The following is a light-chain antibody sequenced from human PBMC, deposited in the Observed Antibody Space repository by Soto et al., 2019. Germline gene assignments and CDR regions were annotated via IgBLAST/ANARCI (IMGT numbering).Light chain of an antibody. Sequence: DIQMTQSPSSLSASVGDTVTITCRASQYISNYVAWFQQQPGQAPKSLIYAASKLHSGVPSKFTGSGSGTDFTLTISSLQPDDSATYYCQQYNNFPLTFGGGTKVEI. V-gene: IGKV1-16*02. J-gene: IGKJ4*02. CDR1: QYISNY. CDR3: QQYNNFPLT. CDR2: AAS.